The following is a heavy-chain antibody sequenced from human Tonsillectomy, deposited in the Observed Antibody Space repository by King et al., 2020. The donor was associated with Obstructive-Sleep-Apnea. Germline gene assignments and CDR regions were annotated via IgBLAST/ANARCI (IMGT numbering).Heavy chain of an antibody. CDR2: INTNTGNP. V-gene: IGHV7-4-1*02. D-gene: IGHD3-22*01. CDR1: GYSFTSYA. J-gene: IGHJ5*02. Sequence: QWQLVQSGSELKKPGASVKVSCKASGYSFTSYAMNWVRQAPGQGLEWMGWINTNTGNPTYAPGFTGRFVFSLDTSVSTAYPQISSLKAEDTAVYYCAKERRDSSGYSLAFDPWGQGTLVTVSS. CDR3: AKERRDSSGYSLAFDP.